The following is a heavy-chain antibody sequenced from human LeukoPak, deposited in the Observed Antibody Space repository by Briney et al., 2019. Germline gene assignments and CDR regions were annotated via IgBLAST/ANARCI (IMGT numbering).Heavy chain of an antibody. CDR1: GFTVSSNY. Sequence: PGGSLRLSCAASGFTVSSNYMSWVRQAPGKGLEWVSVIYSGGTTYYADSVKGRFTISRDNSKNTLYLQMNSLRAEDTAVYFCAKAGIEVLKGKYYFDYWGQGTLVTVSS. J-gene: IGHJ4*02. V-gene: IGHV3-53*01. D-gene: IGHD6-19*01. CDR2: IYSGGTT. CDR3: AKAGIEVLKGKYYFDY.